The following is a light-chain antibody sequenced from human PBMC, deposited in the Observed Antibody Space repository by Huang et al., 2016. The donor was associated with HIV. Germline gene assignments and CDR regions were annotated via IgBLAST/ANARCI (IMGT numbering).Light chain of an antibody. CDR1: QSVSNN. V-gene: IGKV3-15*01. Sequence: EIVLTQSPATLSVSPGERVTLSCRASQSVSNNLAWFQQKPGQAPRLLIYGAFTRATGIPARFSGSGSGTEFTLTISSLQSEDFAVYYCQQYDNWPPYTFGQGTKLESK. CDR2: GAF. J-gene: IGKJ2*01. CDR3: QQYDNWPPYT.